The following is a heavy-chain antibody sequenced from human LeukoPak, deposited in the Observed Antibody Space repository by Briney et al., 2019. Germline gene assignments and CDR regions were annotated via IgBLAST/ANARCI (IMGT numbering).Heavy chain of an antibody. CDR3: ARDLSFLEEVGGGGGFDY. Sequence: SETLSLTCTVSGDSISSSSSYWGWIRQPPGEGLEWIGSIYYSGSTYYNTSLKSRVTISVDTSKNQFSLKLSSVTAADTAVYYCARDLSFLEEVGGGGGFDYWGQGTLVTVSS. J-gene: IGHJ4*02. CDR1: GDSISSSSSY. V-gene: IGHV4-39*07. D-gene: IGHD3-16*01. CDR2: IYYSGST.